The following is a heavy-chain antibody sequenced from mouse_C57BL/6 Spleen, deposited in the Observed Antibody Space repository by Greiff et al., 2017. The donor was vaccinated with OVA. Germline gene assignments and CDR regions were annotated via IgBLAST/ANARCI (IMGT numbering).Heavy chain of an antibody. V-gene: IGHV1-55*01. J-gene: IGHJ3*01. CDR1: GYTFTSYW. CDR2: IYPGSGST. D-gene: IGHD3-2*02. CDR3: ARKDSSGLWFAY. Sequence: QVQLQQPGAELVKPGASVKMSCKASGYTFTSYWITWVKQRPGQGLEWIGDIYPGSGSTNYNEKFKSKATLTVDTSSSTAYMQLSSLTSEDSAVYYCARKDSSGLWFAYWGQGTLVTVSA.